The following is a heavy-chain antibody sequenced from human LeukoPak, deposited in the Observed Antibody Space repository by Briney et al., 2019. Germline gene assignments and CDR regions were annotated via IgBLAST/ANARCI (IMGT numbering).Heavy chain of an antibody. V-gene: IGHV1-46*01. D-gene: IGHD6-13*01. CDR1: GYTFTSYY. J-gene: IGHJ4*02. CDR2: INPSGCST. Sequence: GASVKVSCKASGYTFTSYYMHGVRQAPGQGREGMGIINPSGCSTSYAQKFRGRVTMTRDTSTSTVYMELSSLRTEDTAVYYCARGPIAAAVHFDYWGQGTMVTVSS. CDR3: ARGPIAAAVHFDY.